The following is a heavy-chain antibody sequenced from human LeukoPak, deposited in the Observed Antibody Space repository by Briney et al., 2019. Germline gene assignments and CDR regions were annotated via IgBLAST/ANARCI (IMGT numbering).Heavy chain of an antibody. CDR1: GFTFGSYG. CDR3: AKGATITNY. CDR2: IGYDGSNK. J-gene: IGHJ4*02. Sequence: PGGSLRLSCAASGFTFGSYGMHWVRQAPGKGLEWVAFIGYDGSNKYYADSVKGRFTISRDNYKNTLYLQMTSVKAENTAVYYCAKGATITNYWGQGTLVTVSS. D-gene: IGHD5-12*01. V-gene: IGHV3-30*02.